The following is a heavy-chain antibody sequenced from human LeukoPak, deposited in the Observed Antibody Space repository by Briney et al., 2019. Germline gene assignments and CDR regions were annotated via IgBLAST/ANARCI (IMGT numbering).Heavy chain of an antibody. CDR2: ISYDGSNK. CDR3: AKDPQIPYNWNYHRNYAMDV. D-gene: IGHD1-7*01. J-gene: IGHJ6*02. Sequence: PGRSLRLSCAASGFTFSSYGMHWVRQAPGKGLEWVAVISYDGSNKYYADSVKGRFTISRDNSKNTLYLQMNSLRAEDTAVYYCAKDPQIPYNWNYHRNYAMDVWGQGTTVTVSS. CDR1: GFTFSSYG. V-gene: IGHV3-30*18.